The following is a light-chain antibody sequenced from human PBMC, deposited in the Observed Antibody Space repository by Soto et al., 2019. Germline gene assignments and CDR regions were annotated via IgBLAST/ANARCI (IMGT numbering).Light chain of an antibody. Sequence: EIVLTQSPATLSLSPGERATLSCRASQSVSSYLAWYQQKPGQAPRLLIYDASNRATGIPARFSGSGSGTDFTLTISSLEPEDFAVYYCQQRSNGITFXQGTRLEIK. CDR2: DAS. CDR1: QSVSSY. V-gene: IGKV3-11*01. J-gene: IGKJ5*01. CDR3: QQRSNGIT.